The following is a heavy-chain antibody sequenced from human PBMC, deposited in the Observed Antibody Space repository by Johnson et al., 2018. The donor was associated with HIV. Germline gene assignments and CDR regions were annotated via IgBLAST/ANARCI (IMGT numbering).Heavy chain of an antibody. Sequence: VQLVESGGRVARPGGSLRLSCEASGFTFNEYDMSWVRQAPGKGLEWVSGINWNGATPGSADSVKGRFTISRDNAKDTLYLQLNSLTAEDTAVYYCARAGIVFDIWGQGTMVTVSS. J-gene: IGHJ3*02. CDR2: INWNGATP. D-gene: IGHD2-15*01. V-gene: IGHV3-20*04. CDR1: GFTFNEYD. CDR3: ARAGIVFDI.